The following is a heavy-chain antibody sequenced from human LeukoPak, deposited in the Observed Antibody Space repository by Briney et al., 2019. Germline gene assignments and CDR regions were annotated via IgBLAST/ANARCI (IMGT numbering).Heavy chain of an antibody. CDR2: IYSGGST. Sequence: QPGGSLRLSCAASGFTVSSNFMSWVRQAPGKGLEWVSVIYSGGSTYYADSVKGRFTISRHNSKNTLYLQMNSLRAEDTAVYYCARLYGTFLEWSRYFDYWGQGTLVTVSS. V-gene: IGHV3-53*04. CDR1: GFTVSSNF. CDR3: ARLYGTFLEWSRYFDY. J-gene: IGHJ4*02. D-gene: IGHD3-3*02.